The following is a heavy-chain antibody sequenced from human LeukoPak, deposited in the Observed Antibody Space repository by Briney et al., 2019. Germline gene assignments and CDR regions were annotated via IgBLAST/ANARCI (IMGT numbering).Heavy chain of an antibody. D-gene: IGHD2-21*02. CDR3: VREDTPATANY. CDR2: ISGTTGST. J-gene: IGHJ4*02. V-gene: IGHV3-23*01. Sequence: GGSLRLSCAASGFTFSSYAMSWVRQAPGKWLEWVSGISGTTGSTYYVDSVKGRFTISRDNSKDTLFLQMHSLRPGDTAVYYCVREDTPATANYWGQGTLVTISS. CDR1: GFTFSSYA.